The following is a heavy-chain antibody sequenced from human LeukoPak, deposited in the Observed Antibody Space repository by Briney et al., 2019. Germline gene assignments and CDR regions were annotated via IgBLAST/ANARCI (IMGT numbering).Heavy chain of an antibody. D-gene: IGHD6-13*01. CDR3: ARHLRGEQQLSGFDY. Sequence: ETLFLTCTVSGGSISSYYWSWIRQPPGKGLEWIGYIYYSGSTKYNPSLRSRVTISADTSKNQFSLKLSSVTAADTAVYYCARHLRGEQQLSGFDYWGQGTPVPVSS. CDR1: GGSISSYY. V-gene: IGHV4-59*08. CDR2: IYYSGST. J-gene: IGHJ4*02.